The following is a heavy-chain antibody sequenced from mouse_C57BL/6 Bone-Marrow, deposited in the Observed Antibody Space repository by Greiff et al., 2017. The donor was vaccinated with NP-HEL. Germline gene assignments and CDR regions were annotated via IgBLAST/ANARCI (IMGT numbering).Heavy chain of an antibody. CDR3: ARRYGLAY. CDR2: ISGGGGNT. J-gene: IGHJ3*01. V-gene: IGHV5-9*01. D-gene: IGHD1-1*02. CDR1: GFTFSSYT. Sequence: EVQWVESGGGLVKPGGSLKLSCAASGFTFSSYTMSWVRQTPEKRLEWVATISGGGGNTYYPDSVKGRFTISRDNAKNTLYLQMSSLRSEDTALYYCARRYGLAYWGQGTLVTVSA.